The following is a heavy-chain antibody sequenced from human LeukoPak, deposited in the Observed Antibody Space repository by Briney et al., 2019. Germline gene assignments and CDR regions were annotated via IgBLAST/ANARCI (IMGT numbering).Heavy chain of an antibody. Sequence: ASVKVSCKASGYTFTSYYMHWVRQAPGQGLEWMGIINPSGGSTSYAQKFQGRVTMTRDTSTSTVYMELSSLRSEDTAVYYCARWAAPDFYDSSAYYPELDFWGQGTLVTVSS. D-gene: IGHD3-22*01. CDR3: ARWAAPDFYDSSAYYPELDF. J-gene: IGHJ4*02. V-gene: IGHV1-46*01. CDR1: GYTFTSYY. CDR2: INPSGGST.